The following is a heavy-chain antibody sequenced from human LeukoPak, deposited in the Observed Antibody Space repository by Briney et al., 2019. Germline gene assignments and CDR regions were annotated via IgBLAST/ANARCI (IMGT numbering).Heavy chain of an antibody. V-gene: IGHV1-3*01. CDR2: INAGNGHT. CDR1: GYTFTKYV. Sequence: GASVNVSCKASGYTFTKYVVHWVRQAPGQRPEWMGWINAGNGHTQYSPNFQGRVTITRDTSASTAYMELSSLTSEDTALYYCARDDCGDTCYTGGYWGQGTLVTVSS. J-gene: IGHJ4*02. D-gene: IGHD2-2*02. CDR3: ARDDCGDTCYTGGY.